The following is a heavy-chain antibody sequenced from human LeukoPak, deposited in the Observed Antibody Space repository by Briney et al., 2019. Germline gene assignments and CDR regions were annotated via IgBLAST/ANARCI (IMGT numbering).Heavy chain of an antibody. Sequence: SETLSLTCTVSGGSISSYYWSWIRQPPGKGLEWIGDIYYSGRTNYKPSLKSRVTILVDTSKNQFSLRLSSVTAADTAVYYCARVLTEYSSSRCLDFWGQGVLVTVSS. V-gene: IGHV4-59*01. D-gene: IGHD6-13*01. J-gene: IGHJ4*02. CDR2: IYYSGRT. CDR3: ARVLTEYSSSRCLDF. CDR1: GGSISSYY.